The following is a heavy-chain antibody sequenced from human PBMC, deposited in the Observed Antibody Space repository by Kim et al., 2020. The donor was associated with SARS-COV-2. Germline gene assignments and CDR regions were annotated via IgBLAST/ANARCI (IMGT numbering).Heavy chain of an antibody. CDR3: ARGAFYWNFDL. Sequence: IIHCADSVKGRFTFSRDNTKNSLYLQMKSLRAEDTAVYYCARGAFYWNFDLWGRGTLVTVSS. CDR2: II. J-gene: IGHJ2*01. V-gene: IGHV3-48*03.